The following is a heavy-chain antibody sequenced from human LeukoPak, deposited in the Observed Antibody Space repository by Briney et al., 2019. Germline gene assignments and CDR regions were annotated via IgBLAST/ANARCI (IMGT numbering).Heavy chain of an antibody. CDR2: IYNGGST. CDR1: GFTVSSNY. Sequence: GRSLRLSCAASGFTVSSNYMSWVRQAPGKGLEWVSVIYNGGSTYYADSVKGRFTISRDNSKNTLYLQMNSLRAEDTAVYYCARDTIDYYDSSGYGAFDIWGQGTMVTVSS. J-gene: IGHJ3*02. V-gene: IGHV3-53*01. D-gene: IGHD3-22*01. CDR3: ARDTIDYYDSSGYGAFDI.